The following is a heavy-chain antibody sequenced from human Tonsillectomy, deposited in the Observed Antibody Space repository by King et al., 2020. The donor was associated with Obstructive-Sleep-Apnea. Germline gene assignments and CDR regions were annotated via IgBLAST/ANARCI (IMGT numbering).Heavy chain of an antibody. CDR1: GYSFTSYA. CDR3: ARYSGHY. D-gene: IGHD4-11*01. CDR2: VSPNNDNT. J-gene: IGHJ4*02. V-gene: IGHV1-18*01. Sequence: QLVQSGAEVKKPGASVKVSCKASGYSFTSYAISWVRQAPGQGLEWMGWVSPNNDNTNIAQKFQGRVTMTTDKSTRTAYMELTSLRSDDTAMYYCARYSGHYWGQGTLVTVSS.